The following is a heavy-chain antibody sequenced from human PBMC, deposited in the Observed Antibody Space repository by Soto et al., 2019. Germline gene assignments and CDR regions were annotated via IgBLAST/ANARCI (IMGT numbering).Heavy chain of an antibody. CDR3: GRDRRFGNGYNLGFDY. CDR2: ISFDGSNK. Sequence: QVQLVESGGGVVQPGRSLRLSCAASGFTFSSYAMHWVRQAPGKGLEWVAVISFDGSNKYYADSVKDRFTVSRDNSKKILYVETNSLRAEDKAVDYCGRDRRFGNGYNLGFDYWGQGTLVTVSS. D-gene: IGHD5-12*01. V-gene: IGHV3-30-3*01. CDR1: GFTFSSYA. J-gene: IGHJ4*02.